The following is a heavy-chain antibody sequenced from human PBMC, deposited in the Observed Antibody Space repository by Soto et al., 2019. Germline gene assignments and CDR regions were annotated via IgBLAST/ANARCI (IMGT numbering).Heavy chain of an antibody. CDR3: AKDSSLGFYMDV. Sequence: QVHLVESGGGVVQPGTSLRLSCIASGSTFSRFAIHWVRQAPGKGLEWVAVISYDGTNKYYGAFVKGRFSLSRDDSENTAYLQMNSLRPDDTALYYCAKDSSLGFYMDVWGRGTTVTVSS. CDR1: GSTFSRFA. J-gene: IGHJ6*03. V-gene: IGHV3-30*18. CDR2: ISYDGTNK. D-gene: IGHD1-26*01.